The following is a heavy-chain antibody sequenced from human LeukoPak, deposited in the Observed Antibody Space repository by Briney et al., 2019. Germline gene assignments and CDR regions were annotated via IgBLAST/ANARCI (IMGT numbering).Heavy chain of an antibody. Sequence: GGSLRLSCAASGFTFSPYPMNWVRQAPGKGLEWVSYISGGSDTIHYADSVKGRFTISRDNAKNSLYLQMSSLRAEDTAVYDCARDLGRDRYFDPWGQGTLVTVSS. CDR1: GFTFSPYP. J-gene: IGHJ4*02. D-gene: IGHD5-24*01. V-gene: IGHV3-48*04. CDR3: ARDLGRDRYFDP. CDR2: ISGGSDTI.